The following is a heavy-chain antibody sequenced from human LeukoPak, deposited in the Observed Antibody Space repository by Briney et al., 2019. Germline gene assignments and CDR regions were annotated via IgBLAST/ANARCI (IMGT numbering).Heavy chain of an antibody. J-gene: IGHJ5*02. CDR1: GYTFTSYY. CDR3: ARDAYYDSSGYYYFRWFAP. V-gene: IGHV1-46*01. Sequence: ASVKVSCKASGYTFTSYYMHWVRQAPGQGLEWMGIINPSGGSTSYAQKFQGRVTMTRDTSTSTVYMELSSPRSEDTAVYYCARDAYYDSSGYYYFRWFAPWGKGTLVTVSS. D-gene: IGHD3-22*01. CDR2: INPSGGST.